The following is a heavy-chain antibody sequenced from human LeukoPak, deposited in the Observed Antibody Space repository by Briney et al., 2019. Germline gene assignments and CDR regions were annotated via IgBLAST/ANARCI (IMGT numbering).Heavy chain of an antibody. CDR2: ISAYNGNT. V-gene: IGHV1-18*01. Sequence: ASVKVSCKASGYTFTSYGISWVRQAPGQGLEWMGWISAYNGNTNYAQKLQGRVTMTTDTSTSTAYMELRSLRSEDTAVYYCARGDYYDSSGYYWEGAFDIWGQGTMVTVSS. D-gene: IGHD3-22*01. J-gene: IGHJ3*02. CDR3: ARGDYYDSSGYYWEGAFDI. CDR1: GYTFTSYG.